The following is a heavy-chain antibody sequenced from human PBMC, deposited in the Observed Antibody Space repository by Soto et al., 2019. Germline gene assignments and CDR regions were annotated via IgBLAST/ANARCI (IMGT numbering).Heavy chain of an antibody. CDR2: IPQDGSDG. V-gene: IGHV3-7*03. Sequence: GGSLRLSCEVSGFTLSMYSMTWVRQAPGKGLEWVAKIPQDGSDGHYLDSVKGRFTISRDNAKDSVYLQMNSLRADDTAVYYCATDNLILPAHDFFYGSDVWGQGAKVT. D-gene: IGHD1-20*01. J-gene: IGHJ6*02. CDR3: ATDNLILPAHDFFYGSDV. CDR1: GFTLSMYS.